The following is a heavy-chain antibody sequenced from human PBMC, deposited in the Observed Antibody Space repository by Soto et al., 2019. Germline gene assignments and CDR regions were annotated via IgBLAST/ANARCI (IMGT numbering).Heavy chain of an antibody. Sequence: GGSLRLSCAASGFTFSSYAMSWVRQAPGKGLEWVSAISGSGGSTYYADSVKGRFTISRDNSKNTLYLQMNSLRAEDTAVYYCAKDVKYQLLWTNWFDPWGQGTLVTVSS. V-gene: IGHV3-23*01. J-gene: IGHJ5*02. D-gene: IGHD2-2*01. CDR2: ISGSGGST. CDR1: GFTFSSYA. CDR3: AKDVKYQLLWTNWFDP.